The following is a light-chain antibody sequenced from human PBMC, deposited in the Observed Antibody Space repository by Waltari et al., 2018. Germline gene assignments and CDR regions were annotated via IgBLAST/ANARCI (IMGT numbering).Light chain of an antibody. V-gene: IGLV2-23*02. CDR3: CSYTSIGPVL. J-gene: IGLJ2*01. Sequence: QSALTQPASVSVSPGHSIALSSLGPSSDVWAAYFLSWYQQHPGRAPKLMIHEVTKRPSGVSTRFSGSKSGNTASLTISGLQAEDEADYYCCSYTSIGPVLIGGGTKVTVL. CDR2: EVT. CDR1: SSDVWAAYF.